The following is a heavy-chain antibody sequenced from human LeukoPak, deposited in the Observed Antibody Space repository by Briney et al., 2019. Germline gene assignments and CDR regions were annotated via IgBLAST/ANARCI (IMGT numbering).Heavy chain of an antibody. CDR3: ARIRGPYYYYMDV. CDR2: VFYSGGS. Sequence: PSETLSLTCTVSGGSISSNSYYWGWIRQPPGKGLEWIGSVFYSGGSYYNPSLKSRVTLSVDTSKNQFSLKLSSVTAADTAVYYCARIRGPYYYYMDVWGKGTTVTVSS. V-gene: IGHV4-39*07. J-gene: IGHJ6*03. CDR1: GGSISSNSYY.